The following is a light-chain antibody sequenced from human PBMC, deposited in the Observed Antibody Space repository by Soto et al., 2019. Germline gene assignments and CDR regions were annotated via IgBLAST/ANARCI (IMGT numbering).Light chain of an antibody. V-gene: IGKV3-15*01. CDR2: GAS. J-gene: IGKJ5*01. CDR1: QYINTR. CDR3: QQYNNWPPIT. Sequence: EIVLTQSPATLSSFPGDIVTLSCSASQYINTRLAWYQHRPGQAPRLLIYGASTRATGIPARFSGSGSGTEFTLTISSLQSEDFAVYYCQQYNNWPPITFGQGTRLEIK.